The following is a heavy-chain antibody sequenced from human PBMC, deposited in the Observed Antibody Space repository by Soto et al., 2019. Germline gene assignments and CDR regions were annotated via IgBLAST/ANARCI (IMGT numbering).Heavy chain of an antibody. CDR2: ISYDGSNK. CDR1: GFTFSSYA. D-gene: IGHD2-15*01. V-gene: IGHV3-30-3*01. CDR3: ARRRGSGIDY. Sequence: GGSLRLSCAASGFTFSSYAMHWVRQAPGKGLEWVAVISYDGSNKYYADSVKGRFTISRDNSKNTLYLQMNSLRAEDTAVYYCARRRGSGIDYWGQGTLVTAPQ. J-gene: IGHJ4*02.